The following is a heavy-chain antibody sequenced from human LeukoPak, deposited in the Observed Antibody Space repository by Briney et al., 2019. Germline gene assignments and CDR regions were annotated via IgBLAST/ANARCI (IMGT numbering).Heavy chain of an antibody. V-gene: IGHV3-33*01. Sequence: GGSLRLSCAASGFTFSSYGMHWVRQAPGKGLEWVAVIWYDGSNKYYADSVKGRFTISRDNSKNTLYLQMNSLRAEDTAVYYCAGPGGIVVVPAATPFYYYGMDVWGQGTTVTVSS. CDR1: GFTFSSYG. D-gene: IGHD2-2*01. CDR2: IWYDGSNK. J-gene: IGHJ6*02. CDR3: AGPGGIVVVPAATPFYYYGMDV.